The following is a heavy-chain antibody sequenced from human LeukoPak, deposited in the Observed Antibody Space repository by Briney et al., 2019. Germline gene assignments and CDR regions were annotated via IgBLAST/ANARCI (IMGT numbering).Heavy chain of an antibody. CDR2: ISYDGSNK. D-gene: IGHD4-17*01. Sequence: GGSQRLSCAASGFTFSSYGMHWLRQAPGKGLEWVAVISYDGSNKYYADSVKGRFTISRENSKNTLYLQMNRLSAEDAAVYYCAKDIEKSFTVTTYAFDIWGQGTMVTVSS. V-gene: IGHV3-30*18. CDR1: GFTFSSYG. CDR3: AKDIEKSFTVTTYAFDI. J-gene: IGHJ3*02.